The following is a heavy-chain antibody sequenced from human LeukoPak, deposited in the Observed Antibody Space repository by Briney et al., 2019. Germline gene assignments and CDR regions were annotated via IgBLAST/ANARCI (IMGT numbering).Heavy chain of an antibody. J-gene: IGHJ4*02. CDR2: ISSDGGST. V-gene: IGHV3-64*02. CDR1: GFXFSNYA. D-gene: IGHD1-26*01. Sequence: PGGSLRLSCAASGFXFSNYAIHWVRQAPGKGLEYISSISSDGGSTYYADSVKGRFTISRDNSKNTLYLQMGRLRAEDMAVYYCARSNNIVGATYFDYWGQGTLVTVSS. CDR3: ARSNNIVGATYFDY.